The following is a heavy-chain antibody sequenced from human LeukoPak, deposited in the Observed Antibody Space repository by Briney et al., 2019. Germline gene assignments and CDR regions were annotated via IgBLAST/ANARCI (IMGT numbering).Heavy chain of an antibody. CDR2: ITSSGRTP. D-gene: IGHD3-10*01. CDR3: ASSASGSDWFDP. J-gene: IGHJ5*02. CDR1: GFTFNTHA. Sequence: GGSLRLSCEASGFTFNTHAMSWVRQAPGKGLEWVASITSSGRTPYYTDSVKGRFTISRDNSKNTLYLQMNSLRAEDTAVYYCASSASGSDWFDPWGQGTLVTVSS. V-gene: IGHV3-23*01.